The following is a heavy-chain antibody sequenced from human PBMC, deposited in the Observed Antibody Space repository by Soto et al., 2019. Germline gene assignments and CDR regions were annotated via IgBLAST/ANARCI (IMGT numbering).Heavy chain of an antibody. CDR3: AAASPGGLYVILTGYKSYYFGMDV. V-gene: IGHV1-58*02. CDR1: GFTFTSSA. D-gene: IGHD3-9*01. J-gene: IGHJ6*02. CDR2: IVVGSGNT. Sequence: SVKVSCKASGFTFTSSAMQWVRQARGQRLEWIGWIVVGSGNTNYAQKFQERVTITRDMSTSTAYMELSSLRSEDTAVYYCAAASPGGLYVILTGYKSYYFGMDVWGQGTTVTVSS.